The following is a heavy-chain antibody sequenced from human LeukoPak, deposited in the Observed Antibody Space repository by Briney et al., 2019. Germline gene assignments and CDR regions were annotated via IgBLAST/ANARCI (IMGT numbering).Heavy chain of an antibody. CDR2: IIPIFGTV. CDR3: ARPGYSSSRQYYYYYGMDV. CDR1: GGTFSSYA. Sequence: GASVKVSCKASGGTFSSYAISWVRQAPGQGLEWMGGIIPIFGTVNYAQKFQGRVTITADESTSTAYMELSSLRSEDTAVYYCARPGYSSSRQYYYYYGMDVWGQGTTVTVSS. J-gene: IGHJ6*02. D-gene: IGHD6-13*01. V-gene: IGHV1-69*13.